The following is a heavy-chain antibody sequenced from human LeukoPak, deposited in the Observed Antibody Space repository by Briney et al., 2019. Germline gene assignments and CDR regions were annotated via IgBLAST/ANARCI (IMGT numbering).Heavy chain of an antibody. Sequence: GRSLRLSYATSDFNFSSYSMNWHRQAPGKGLEWVSYISSGSSTIYYADSVKGRFTISRDNAKNSLYLQMNSLRDEDTAVYYCARDPFPWGQGTLVTVSS. CDR3: ARDPFP. CDR1: DFNFSSYS. V-gene: IGHV3-48*02. J-gene: IGHJ5*02. CDR2: ISSGSSTI. D-gene: IGHD3-3*02.